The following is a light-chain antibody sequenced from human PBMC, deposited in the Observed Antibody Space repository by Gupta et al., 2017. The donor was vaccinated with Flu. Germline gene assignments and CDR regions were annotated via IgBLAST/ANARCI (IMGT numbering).Light chain of an antibody. Sequence: QSVLTQPPSASGTPGQRVTISCSGSPSNIGSNYVYWYQFLPGTAPKLVIHRHTQRPSGVPDRFSGSKSGTSASLAISVLRSEDEAEYYCAAWDDTLNGVVFGGGTKLTVL. CDR1: PSNIGSNY. CDR2: RHT. CDR3: AAWDDTLNGVV. J-gene: IGLJ2*01. V-gene: IGLV1-47*01.